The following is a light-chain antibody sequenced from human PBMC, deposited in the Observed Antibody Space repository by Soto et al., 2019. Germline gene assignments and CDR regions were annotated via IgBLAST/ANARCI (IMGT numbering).Light chain of an antibody. CDR2: RNN. CDR3: AAWDDSLSGQVV. CDR1: SSNIGSNY. Sequence: QSVLTQPPSASRTPGQRVTISCSGSSSNIGSNYVYWYQQLPGTAPKLLIYRNNQRPSGVPDRFSGSKSGTSASLAISGLRSEDEADYYCAAWDDSLSGQVVFGGGTKLTVL. J-gene: IGLJ2*01. V-gene: IGLV1-47*01.